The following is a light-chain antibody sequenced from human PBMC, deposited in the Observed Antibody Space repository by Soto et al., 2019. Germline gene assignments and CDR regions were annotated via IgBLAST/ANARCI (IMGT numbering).Light chain of an antibody. CDR2: AAS. Sequence: DIQMPQSPSTLSASVGARVTITCRASQSISSYLNWYQQKPGKATKLLIYAASSLQSGVPSRFSGSGSGTDFTLTISSLQPEDFATYYCQQSYSTPWTFGQGTKVDNK. CDR3: QQSYSTPWT. V-gene: IGKV1-39*01. J-gene: IGKJ1*01. CDR1: QSISSY.